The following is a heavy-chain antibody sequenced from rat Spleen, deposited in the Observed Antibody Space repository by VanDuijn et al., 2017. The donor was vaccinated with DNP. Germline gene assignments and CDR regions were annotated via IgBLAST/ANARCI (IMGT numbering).Heavy chain of an antibody. CDR1: GFTFSDYN. CDR3: TTDFERGY. Sequence: EVRLVESGGGLVQPGRSLKLSCAASGFTFSDYNMAWVRQAPKKGLEWVASISASGSSTSYRDSVKGRFTISRDNAKSTFYLQMDSLRSEDTATYYCTTDFERGYWGQGVMVTVSS. V-gene: IGHV5-7*01. J-gene: IGHJ2*01. CDR2: ISASGSST. D-gene: IGHD1-11*01.